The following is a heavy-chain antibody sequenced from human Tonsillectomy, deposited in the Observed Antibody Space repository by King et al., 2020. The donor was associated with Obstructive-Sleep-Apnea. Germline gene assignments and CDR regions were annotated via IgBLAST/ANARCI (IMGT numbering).Heavy chain of an antibody. CDR1: GGSFSDYY. D-gene: IGHD6-13*01. Sequence: VQLQQWGAGLLKPSETLSLTCAVYGGSFSDYYWSWIRQPPGKGLEWIGESNPSGNPNSNPSLKSRVTISLDTSKNQFSLKLSSVTAADTALYYCAKGSSSGYPDYFDYWGQGTLVTVSS. CDR2: SNPSGNP. J-gene: IGHJ4*02. V-gene: IGHV4-34*01. CDR3: AKGSSSGYPDYFDY.